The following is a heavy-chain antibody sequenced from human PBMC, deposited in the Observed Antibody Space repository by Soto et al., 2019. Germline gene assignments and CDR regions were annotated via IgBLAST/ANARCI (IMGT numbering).Heavy chain of an antibody. CDR3: TRAPYSGWYYFDY. CDR2: IRSKAYGGTT. D-gene: IGHD6-19*01. V-gene: IGHV3-49*04. Sequence: GGSLRLSCTASGFTFGDYAMSWVRQAPGKWLEWVGFIRSKAYGGTTEYAASVKGRFTISRDDSKSIAYLQMNSLKTEDTAVYYCTRAPYSGWYYFDYWGQGXLVTVYS. CDR1: GFTFGDYA. J-gene: IGHJ4*02.